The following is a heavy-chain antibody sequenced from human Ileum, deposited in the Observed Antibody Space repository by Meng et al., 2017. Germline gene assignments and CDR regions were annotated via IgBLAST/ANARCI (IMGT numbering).Heavy chain of an antibody. J-gene: IGHJ4*01. D-gene: IGHD2-2*01. CDR1: GGTFTTNT. CDR3: ARQYCSSSSCYLIDD. V-gene: IGHV1-69*06. CDR2: IIPMFDTA. Sequence: QGQRVQPGDGMKKPGASVKVSFKASGGTFTTNTFNWVRLAPGQGLEWLGQIIPMFDTANYAQKFQGRVTLTADKSTRTAFMELSSLRSEDTAVYYCARQYCSSSSCYLIDDWGHGTLVTVSS.